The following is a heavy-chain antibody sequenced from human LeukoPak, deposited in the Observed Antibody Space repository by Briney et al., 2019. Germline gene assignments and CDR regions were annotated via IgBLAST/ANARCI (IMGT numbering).Heavy chain of an antibody. D-gene: IGHD6-13*01. CDR3: AREGIAAAGTRVNFQH. J-gene: IGHJ1*01. V-gene: IGHV1-2*04. CDR1: GYTFTGYY. Sequence: ASVKGSCKASGYTFTGYYMHWVRQAPGQGLEWMGWINPNSGGTNYAQKFQGWVTMTRDTSISTAYMELSRLRSDDTAVYYCAREGIAAAGTRVNFQHWGQGTLVTVSS. CDR2: INPNSGGT.